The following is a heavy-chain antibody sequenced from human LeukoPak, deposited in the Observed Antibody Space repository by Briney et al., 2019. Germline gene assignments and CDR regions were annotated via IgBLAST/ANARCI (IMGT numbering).Heavy chain of an antibody. V-gene: IGHV4-61*02. J-gene: IGHJ4*02. Sequence: SETLSLTCTVSGGSISSGTYYWSWIRQPAGKGLEWIGRIYTRGSTNYNPSLKSRVTISVDTSKNQFSLKLSSVTAADTAVYYCARLNDSSYYFDYWGQGTRVTVSS. CDR2: IYTRGST. D-gene: IGHD3-22*01. CDR1: GGSISSGTYY. CDR3: ARLNDSSYYFDY.